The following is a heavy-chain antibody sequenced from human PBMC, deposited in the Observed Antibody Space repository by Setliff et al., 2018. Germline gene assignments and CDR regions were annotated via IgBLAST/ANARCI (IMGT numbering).Heavy chain of an antibody. D-gene: IGHD2-2*01. CDR3: TTDRAGCYGTTCFNAFEI. V-gene: IGHV3-15*07. CDR2: IKSKTDGGSI. CDR1: GFTFSYAW. Sequence: PGGSLRLSCAVSGFTFSYAWMHWVRQAPGKGLEWVGRIKSKTDGGSIDYAAPVKDRFTISRDDSKATLYLYMDSLKTEDTAVYYCTTDRAGCYGTTCFNAFEIWGHGTMVTVS. J-gene: IGHJ3*02.